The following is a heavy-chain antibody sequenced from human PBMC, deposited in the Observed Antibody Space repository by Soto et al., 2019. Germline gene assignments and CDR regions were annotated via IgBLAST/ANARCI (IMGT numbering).Heavy chain of an antibody. CDR2: ISSNGGRT. V-gene: IGHV3-23*01. J-gene: IGHJ6*02. Sequence: EVQLLESGGGLVQPGESLRLSCAASGFTFGNYFMNWVRQAPGKGLEWVSDISSNGGRTHYADSVRGRFTISRDNSRNTLYLQMSSLRAEDTALSDCAKDLHWYGMDVWGQGTRVTVSS. D-gene: IGHD1-1*01. CDR1: GFTFGNYF. CDR3: AKDLHWYGMDV.